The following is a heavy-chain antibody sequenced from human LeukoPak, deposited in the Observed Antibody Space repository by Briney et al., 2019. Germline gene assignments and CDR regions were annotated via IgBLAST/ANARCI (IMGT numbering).Heavy chain of an antibody. D-gene: IGHD6-19*01. Sequence: PETLSLTCTVSGGSIGSSSYYWGWIRQPPGKGLEWIGSIYYSGSTYYNPSLKSRVTISVDTSKNQFSLKLSSVTAADTAVYYCARHLTSGWYEFDYWGQGTLVTVSS. CDR2: IYYSGST. CDR3: ARHLTSGWYEFDY. V-gene: IGHV4-39*01. CDR1: GGSIGSSSYY. J-gene: IGHJ4*02.